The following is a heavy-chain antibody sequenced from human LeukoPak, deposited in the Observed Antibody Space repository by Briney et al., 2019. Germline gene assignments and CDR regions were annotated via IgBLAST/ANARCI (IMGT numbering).Heavy chain of an antibody. D-gene: IGHD3-3*01. Sequence: GGSLRLPCAASGFTFSSYGMHWVRQAPGKGLEWVSSISSSSSYIYYADSVKGRFTISRDNAKNSLYLQMNSLRAEDTAVYYCARAGDFSYYDFWSGAGGDYYYYMDVWGKGTTVTVSS. CDR3: ARAGDFSYYDFWSGAGGDYYYYMDV. CDR1: GFTFSSYG. V-gene: IGHV3-21*01. CDR2: ISSSSSYI. J-gene: IGHJ6*03.